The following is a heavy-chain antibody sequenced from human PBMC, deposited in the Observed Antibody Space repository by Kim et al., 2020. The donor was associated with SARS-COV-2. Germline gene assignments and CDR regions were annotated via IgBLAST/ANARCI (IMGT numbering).Heavy chain of an antibody. Sequence: YPADSDTRYSPSFQGQVTISADKSSSTAYLQWSSLKASDTAMYYCARIGDYWGQGTLVTVSS. CDR2: YPADSDT. V-gene: IGHV5-51*01. CDR3: ARIGDY. D-gene: IGHD2-15*01. J-gene: IGHJ4*02.